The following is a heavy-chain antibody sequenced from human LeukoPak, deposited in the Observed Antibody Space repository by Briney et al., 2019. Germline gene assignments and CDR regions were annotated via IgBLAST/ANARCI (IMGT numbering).Heavy chain of an antibody. CDR2: IYTSGST. D-gene: IGHD4-17*01. CDR1: GGSISSYY. V-gene: IGHV4-4*09. CDR3: AGTTVTTDFWFDP. Sequence: SQTLSLTCTVSGGSISSYYCSWIRQPPRKGLECIGYIYTSGSTNYNPSLKSRVTISVDTSKHQFSLRLSSVTAADTAVYYCAGTTVTTDFWFDPWGQGTLVTVSS. J-gene: IGHJ5*02.